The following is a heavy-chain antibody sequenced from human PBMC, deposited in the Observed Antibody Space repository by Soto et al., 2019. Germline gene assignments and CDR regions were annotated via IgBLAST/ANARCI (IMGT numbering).Heavy chain of an antibody. J-gene: IGHJ6*03. V-gene: IGHV4-59*01. D-gene: IGHD4-17*01. CDR3: ARVQNYGDYRYYYYYYYMDV. Sequence: SETLSLTCTVSGDSISSYYWSWIRQPPGKGLEWIGYIYYSGSTNYNPSLKSRVTISVDTSKNQFSLKLSSVTAADTAVYYCARVQNYGDYRYYYYYYYMDVWGKGTTVTVSS. CDR1: GDSISSYY. CDR2: IYYSGST.